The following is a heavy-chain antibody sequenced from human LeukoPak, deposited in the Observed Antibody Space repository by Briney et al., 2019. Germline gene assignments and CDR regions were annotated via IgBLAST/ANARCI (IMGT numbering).Heavy chain of an antibody. V-gene: IGHV4-59*01. Sequence: PSETLFLTCSVSGVSISSYYWTWIRQPPGKGLEWIGYISYSGSTNYNPSLKSRVTTSVDTSKNQFSLRLSSVTAADTAMYYCARGYDWFDYWGQGTLVTVSS. D-gene: IGHD3-3*01. CDR3: ARGYDWFDY. CDR2: ISYSGST. CDR1: GVSISSYY. J-gene: IGHJ4*02.